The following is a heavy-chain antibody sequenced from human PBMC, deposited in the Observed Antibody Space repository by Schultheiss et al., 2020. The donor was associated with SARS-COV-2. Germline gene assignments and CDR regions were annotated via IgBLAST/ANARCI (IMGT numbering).Heavy chain of an antibody. V-gene: IGHV4-59*12. CDR3: ARDSTVAGTHDAFDI. D-gene: IGHD6-19*01. CDR1: GGSMNDFF. CDR2: IYYSGST. Sequence: SETLSLTCSVSGGSMNDFFWSWIRQPPGKGLEWIGYIYYSGSTNYNPSLKSRVTISVDTSKNQFSLKLSSVTAADTAVYYCARDSTVAGTHDAFDIWGQGTTVTVSS. J-gene: IGHJ3*02.